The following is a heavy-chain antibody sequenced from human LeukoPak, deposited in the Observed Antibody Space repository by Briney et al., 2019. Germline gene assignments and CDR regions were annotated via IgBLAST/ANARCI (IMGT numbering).Heavy chain of an antibody. CDR1: GYTFTGYY. D-gene: IGHD6-19*01. J-gene: IGHJ4*02. Sequence: ASVKVSCKASGYTFTGYYMHWVRQAPGQGLEWMGWINPNSGGTNYAQKFQGRVTMTRDTSISTAYMELSRLRSDDTAVYYCARVKSSAVAGNFDYWGQGTLVTVSS. CDR2: INPNSGGT. V-gene: IGHV1-2*02. CDR3: ARVKSSAVAGNFDY.